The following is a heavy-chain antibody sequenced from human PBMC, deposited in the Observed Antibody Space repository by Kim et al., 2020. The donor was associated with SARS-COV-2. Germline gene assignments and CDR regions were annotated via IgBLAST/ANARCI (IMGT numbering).Heavy chain of an antibody. J-gene: IGHJ4*02. CDR3: ARVRVAVAGSDYFDY. V-gene: IGHV3-53*04. D-gene: IGHD6-19*01. CDR2: IYSGGST. Sequence: GGSLRLSCAASGFTVSSNYMSWVRQAPGKGLEWVSVIYSGGSTYYADSVKGRFTISRHNSKNTLYLQMNSLRAEDTAVYYCARVRVAVAGSDYFDYWGQGTLVTVSS. CDR1: GFTVSSNY.